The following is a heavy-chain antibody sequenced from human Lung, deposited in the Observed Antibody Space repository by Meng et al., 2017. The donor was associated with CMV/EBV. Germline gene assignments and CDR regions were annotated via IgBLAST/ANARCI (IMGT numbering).Heavy chain of an antibody. Sequence: ASXXVSXKASGYTFSSYGISWVRQAPGQGLEWMGWVSGCDGETNYAQEIEGRVTMTTDTSTSTVYMELRSLRSDDTAVYYCVRDWECIARSDFFDRWGQGXTVTVSS. CDR2: VSGCDGET. CDR3: VRDWECIARSDFFDR. J-gene: IGHJ3*01. D-gene: IGHD1-26*01. CDR1: GYTFSSYG. V-gene: IGHV1-18*01.